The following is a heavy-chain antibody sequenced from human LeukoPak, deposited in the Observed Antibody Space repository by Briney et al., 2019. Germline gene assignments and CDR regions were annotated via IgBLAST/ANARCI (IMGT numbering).Heavy chain of an antibody. V-gene: IGHV4-61*05. CDR2: IYYSGST. J-gene: IGHJ6*02. Sequence: PSETLSLTCTVSGGSISRSSYYWGWIRQPPGKGLEWIGYIYYSGSTNYNPSLKSRVTISVDTSKNQFSLKLSSVTAADTAVYYCASTLYGDPSNYYYYGMDVWGQGTTVTVSS. CDR3: ASTLYGDPSNYYYYGMDV. CDR1: GGSISRSSYY. D-gene: IGHD4-17*01.